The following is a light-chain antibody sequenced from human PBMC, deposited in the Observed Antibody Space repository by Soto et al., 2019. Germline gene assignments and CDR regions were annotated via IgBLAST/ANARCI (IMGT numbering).Light chain of an antibody. CDR1: QSVSSN. J-gene: IGKJ5*01. CDR2: GAS. CDR3: QQYNNWPLT. Sequence: EKVMKQSPATLSVSPGARATLSCRASQSVSSNLTWYQQKPGQAPRLLIYGASSRATGIPVRFSGSGSGTEFTLTISSLQSEDFAVYYCQQYNNWPLTFGQGTRLEIK. V-gene: IGKV3-15*01.